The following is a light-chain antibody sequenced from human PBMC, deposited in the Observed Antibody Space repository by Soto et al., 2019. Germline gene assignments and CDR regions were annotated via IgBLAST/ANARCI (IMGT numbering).Light chain of an antibody. CDR2: GAS. V-gene: IGKV3D-15*01. J-gene: IGKJ5*01. CDR1: QSVSRR. CDR3: QQYNNWPLT. Sequence: PGGRATLSCRASQSVSRRLAWYQHRPGQSPRLLMSGASMRASGVPVRFSGSGSGTDFTLTITSLQSEDFAVYCCQQYNNWPLTFGPGTRLEIK.